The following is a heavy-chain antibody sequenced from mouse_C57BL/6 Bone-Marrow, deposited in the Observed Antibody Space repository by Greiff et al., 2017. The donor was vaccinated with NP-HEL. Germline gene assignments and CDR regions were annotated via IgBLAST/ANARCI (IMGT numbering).Heavy chain of an antibody. CDR3: GRLGDNNYWYFDD. J-gene: IGHJ1*03. Sequence: EVHLVESGAGLVQPGESLKLSCESYEYEFPSYDMSWVRKTPEKRLELVAAINRDGGSTYYPDTIERRFIISRDNTKKTLYLQMSSLRSEDTAVYYCGRLGDNNYWYFDDWGTGTTVTVSS. CDR2: INRDGGST. D-gene: IGHD1-1*01. V-gene: IGHV5-2*01. CDR1: EYEFPSYD.